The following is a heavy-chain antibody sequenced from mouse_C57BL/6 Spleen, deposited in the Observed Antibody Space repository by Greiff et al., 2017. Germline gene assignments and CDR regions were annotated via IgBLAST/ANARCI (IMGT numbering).Heavy chain of an antibody. Sequence: QVQLQQPGPELVKPGASVKLSCKASGYTFTSYWMHWVKQRPGQGLEWIGNINPRNGGTNYNEKFKSKATLTVDKSSSTAYMPLSSLTSADSAVXYCVRSCDGYYKFYSMDCWGQGTSVTVAS. CDR1: GYTFTSYW. D-gene: IGHD2-3*01. CDR3: VRSCDGYYKFYSMDC. V-gene: IGHV1-53*01. J-gene: IGHJ4*01. CDR2: INPRNGGT.